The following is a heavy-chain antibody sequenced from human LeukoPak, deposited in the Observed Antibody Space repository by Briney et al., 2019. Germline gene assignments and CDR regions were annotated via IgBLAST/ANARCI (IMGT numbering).Heavy chain of an antibody. D-gene: IGHD1-1*01. J-gene: IGHJ5*02. CDR3: ARGGTGKANWFDP. CDR1: GGTISGYY. Sequence: PSETLSLTCTVSGGTISGYYRSWIRQPPGKGLEWIAFIYYTGSNNYNPSLKRRVTISEDTSKNQFSPKLTSVTAADTAVYYCARGGTGKANWFDPWGQGTLVSVSS. CDR2: IYYTGSN. V-gene: IGHV4-59*01.